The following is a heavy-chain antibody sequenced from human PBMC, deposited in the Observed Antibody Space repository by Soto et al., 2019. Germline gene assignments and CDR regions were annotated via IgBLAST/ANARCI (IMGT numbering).Heavy chain of an antibody. CDR3: ARATGADKEDY. D-gene: IGHD3-10*01. CDR2: MNEYGSER. CDR1: EFIFSSYW. V-gene: IGHV3-7*04. Sequence: GGSLRLYCSASEFIFSSYWMSWLRQAPGKGLEWVASMNEYGSERYYVDSVKGRFTISRDNAKNSLYLQMNSLRAEDTAVYCCARATGADKEDYWGQGTLVTVSS. J-gene: IGHJ4*02.